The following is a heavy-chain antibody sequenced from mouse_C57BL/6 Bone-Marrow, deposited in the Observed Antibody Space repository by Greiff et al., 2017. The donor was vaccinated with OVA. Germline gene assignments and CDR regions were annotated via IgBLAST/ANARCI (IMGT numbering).Heavy chain of an antibody. CDR1: GYAFSSYW. D-gene: IGHD2-4*01. CDR2: IYPGDGDT. J-gene: IGHJ3*01. Sequence: VQLQQSGAELVKPGASVKISCKASGYAFSSYWMNWVKQRPGKGLEWIGQIYPGDGDTNYNGKFKGKATLTADKSSSTAYMQLSSLTSEDSAVYFCARSRDYDYDGFAYWGQGTLVTVSA. V-gene: IGHV1-80*01. CDR3: ARSRDYDYDGFAY.